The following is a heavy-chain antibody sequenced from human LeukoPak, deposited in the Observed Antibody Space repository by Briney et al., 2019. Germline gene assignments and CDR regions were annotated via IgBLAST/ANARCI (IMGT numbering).Heavy chain of an antibody. J-gene: IGHJ4*02. CDR1: GFIFSSYS. D-gene: IGHD5-18*01. Sequence: GGSLRLSCAASGFIFSSYSMNWVRQAPGRGLEWVSSISATGNYIYYADSVKGRFTISRDNAKNSLYLQMNSLRAEDTAVYYCARDRSGYTFDDWGQGTLVTVSS. V-gene: IGHV3-21*01. CDR2: ISATGNYI. CDR3: ARDRSGYTFDD.